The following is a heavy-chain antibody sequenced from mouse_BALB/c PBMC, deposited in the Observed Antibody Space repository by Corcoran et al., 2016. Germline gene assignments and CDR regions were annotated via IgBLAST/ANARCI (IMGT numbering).Heavy chain of an antibody. CDR2: IDPANGNT. D-gene: IGHD3-1*01. Sequence: EVQLQQSGAELVKPGASVKLSCTASGFNIKDNYMHWVKQRPEQGLEWIGRIDPANGNTKYDPKFQGKATITADTSSNTAYLQLSSLTSEDTAVYYCARGGLRRGYYAMDYWGQGTSVTVSA. CDR3: ARGGLRRGYYAMDY. CDR1: GFNIKDNY. J-gene: IGHJ4*01. V-gene: IGHV14-3*02.